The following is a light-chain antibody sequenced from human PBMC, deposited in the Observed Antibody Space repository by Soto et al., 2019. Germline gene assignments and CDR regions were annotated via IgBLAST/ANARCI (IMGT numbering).Light chain of an antibody. CDR3: GTWDTSLTVVV. CDR1: NSNIGTNF. Sequence: QSVLTQPPSVSAAPGQKGTISCSGSNSNIGTNFVSWYQQVPGTAPKLLIYDNNKRHSEIPDRFSGSKSGTSATLGIAGLQTGDEADYYCGTWDTSLTVVVFGGGTKLTVL. J-gene: IGLJ2*01. CDR2: DNN. V-gene: IGLV1-51*01.